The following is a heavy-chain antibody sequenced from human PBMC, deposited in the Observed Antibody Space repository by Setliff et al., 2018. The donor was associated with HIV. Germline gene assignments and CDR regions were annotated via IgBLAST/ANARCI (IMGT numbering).Heavy chain of an antibody. V-gene: IGHV4-39*07. CDR3: TREEFGSGSSVPEVRLFDP. Sequence: SETLSLTCTVSGGSINIGETFWGWIRQPPGKGLEWIGSIHRSGTVYFNPSLSTRINVSLDRSKNQFSLRLRSVTAADTAVYFCTREEFGSGSSVPEVRLFDPWGQGTLVTVSS. CDR2: IHRSGTV. D-gene: IGHD2-15*01. J-gene: IGHJ5*02. CDR1: GGSINIGETF.